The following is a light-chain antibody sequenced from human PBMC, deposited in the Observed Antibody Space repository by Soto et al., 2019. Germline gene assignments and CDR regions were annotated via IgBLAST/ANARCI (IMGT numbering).Light chain of an antibody. V-gene: IGLV1-40*01. CDR3: QSYDTALGGSYV. CDR2: DDI. Sequence: LTQPHSVSESPGKTVTISCTGSSSNIGAGYDVHWYQQRPGTAPRLLISDDINRPSGVPDRFSGSKSGTSASLAITGLQADDEADYYCQSYDTALGGSYVFGSGTKLTVL. CDR1: SSNIGAGYD. J-gene: IGLJ1*01.